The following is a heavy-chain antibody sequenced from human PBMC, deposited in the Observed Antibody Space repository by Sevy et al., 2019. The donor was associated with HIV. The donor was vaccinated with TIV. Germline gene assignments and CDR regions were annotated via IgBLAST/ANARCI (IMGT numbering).Heavy chain of an antibody. D-gene: IGHD3-10*02. CDR1: GFTFSDYG. J-gene: IGHJ4*02. CDR2: IWNDGSNK. CDR3: ARDVRGEGIRPGDLDY. V-gene: IGHV3-33*01. Sequence: GESLKISCAASGFTFSDYGMQWVRRAPGKGLEWVAVIWNDGSNKYYADSVKGRFTTSRDNSSNTLYLQMNSLRAEDTAVYYCARDVRGEGIRPGDLDYWGQGTLVTVSS.